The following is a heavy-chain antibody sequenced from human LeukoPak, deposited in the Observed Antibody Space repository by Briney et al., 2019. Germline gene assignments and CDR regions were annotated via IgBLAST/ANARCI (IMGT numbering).Heavy chain of an antibody. V-gene: IGHV4-61*02. Sequence: PSETLSLTCTVSGGSISSGSYYWSWIRQPAGKGLEWIGRIYTSGSTNYNPSLKSRVTISVDTSKNQFSLKLSSVTAADTAVYYCARTERGYSYGPLDYWGQGTLVTVSS. D-gene: IGHD5-18*01. CDR2: IYTSGST. CDR1: GGSISSGSYY. J-gene: IGHJ4*02. CDR3: ARTERGYSYGPLDY.